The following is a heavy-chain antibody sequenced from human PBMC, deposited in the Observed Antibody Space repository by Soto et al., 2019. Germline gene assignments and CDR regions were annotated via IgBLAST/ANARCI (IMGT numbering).Heavy chain of an antibody. CDR3: AKDRYYDTPGWFDP. Sequence: GGSLRLSCVGSGFTFRDHAMRWVRQAPGRGLEWVSAISANGASIQHADSVKGRFSVSRDNAKNTVYLQMDNLRTEDSAVYYCAKDRYYDTPGWFDPWGQGSRVTVSS. CDR1: GFTFRDHA. V-gene: IGHV3-23*01. CDR2: ISANGASI. J-gene: IGHJ5*02. D-gene: IGHD3-22*01.